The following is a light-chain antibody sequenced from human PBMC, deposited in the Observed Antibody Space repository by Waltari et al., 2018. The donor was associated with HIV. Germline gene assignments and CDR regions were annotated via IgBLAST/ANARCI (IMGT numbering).Light chain of an antibody. V-gene: IGLV7-46*02. CDR2: DTD. Sequence: QAVVTQEPSLSVSPGETVTLTCTSFTGFITRGQFPYLFQMSECHDPRTLIYDTDKSHAWTPGRFSGSIVGGKATLTLLGAQPEDEGAYYCLLSYNGVRVFGGGTTLTV. CDR1: TGFITRGQF. J-gene: IGLJ3*02. CDR3: LLSYNGVRV.